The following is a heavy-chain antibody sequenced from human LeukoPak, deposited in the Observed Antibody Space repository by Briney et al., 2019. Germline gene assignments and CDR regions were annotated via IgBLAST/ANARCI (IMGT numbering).Heavy chain of an antibody. CDR1: GGTFSSYA. J-gene: IGHJ4*02. Sequence: WASVKVSCKASGGTFSSYAISWVRQAPGQGLEWMGGIIPIFGTANYAQKFQGRVTITTDESTSTAYMELSSLRSEDTAVYYCASCRWLQFRVHGYYFDYWGQGTLVTVSS. CDR2: IIPIFGTA. D-gene: IGHD5-24*01. V-gene: IGHV1-69*05. CDR3: ASCRWLQFRVHGYYFDY.